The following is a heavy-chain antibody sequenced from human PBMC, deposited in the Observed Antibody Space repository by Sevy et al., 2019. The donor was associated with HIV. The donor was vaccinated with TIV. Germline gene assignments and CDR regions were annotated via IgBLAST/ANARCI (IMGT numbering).Heavy chain of an antibody. J-gene: IGHJ4*02. CDR3: AGENAWGRGYS. D-gene: IGHD1-26*01. V-gene: IGHV4-59*08. CDR1: GGSITSLY. Sequence: SETLSLTCTVSGGSITSLYWNWIRQPPGKGLEWIANIYYNGHINYNPSLKSRVTLSLTTSKNQFSLRRSSVTDAATAMYYCAGENAWGRGYSWGQGTLVTISS. CDR2: IYYNGHI.